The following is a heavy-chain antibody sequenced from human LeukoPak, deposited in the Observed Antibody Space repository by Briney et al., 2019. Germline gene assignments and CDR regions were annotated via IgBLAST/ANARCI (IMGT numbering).Heavy chain of an antibody. CDR3: AKDINPRIAAGTGVDY. CDR1: GFTFDDYA. CDR2: VSWNSGSI. Sequence: GGSLRLSCAASGFTFDDYAMHWVRQAPGKGLEWVSGVSWNSGSIGYADSVKGRFTISRDNAKNSLYLQMNSLRAEDTALYYCAKDINPRIAAGTGVDYWGQGTLVTVSS. V-gene: IGHV3-9*01. D-gene: IGHD6-13*01. J-gene: IGHJ4*02.